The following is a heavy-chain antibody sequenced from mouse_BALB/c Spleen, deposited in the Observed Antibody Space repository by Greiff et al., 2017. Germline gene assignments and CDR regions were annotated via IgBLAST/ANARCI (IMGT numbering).Heavy chain of an antibody. CDR2: IDPENGDT. CDR3: KGYYGSNAMDY. D-gene: IGHD1-1*01. CDR1: GFNIKDYY. J-gene: IGHJ4*01. Sequence: EVQLQQSGAELVRSGASVKLSCTASGFNIKDYYMHWVKQRPEQGLEWIGWIDPENGDTEYAPKFQGKATMTADTSSNTAYLQLSSLTSEDTAVYYCKGYYGSNAMDYWGQGTSVTVAS. V-gene: IGHV14-4*02.